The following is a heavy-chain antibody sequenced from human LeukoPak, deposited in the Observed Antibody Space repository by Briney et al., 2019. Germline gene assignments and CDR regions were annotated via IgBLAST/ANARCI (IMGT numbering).Heavy chain of an antibody. V-gene: IGHV3-15*01. CDR2: IKSKTDGGTT. Sequence: GGSLRLSCAASGFTFSNAWMSWVRQAPGKGLEWVGRIKSKTDGGTTDYAAPVKGRFTISRDDSKNTLYLQMNSLKTEDTAVYYCTTSGSWFGDPPQDYWGQGTLVTASS. CDR3: TTSGSWFGDPPQDY. J-gene: IGHJ4*02. CDR1: GFTFSNAW. D-gene: IGHD3-10*01.